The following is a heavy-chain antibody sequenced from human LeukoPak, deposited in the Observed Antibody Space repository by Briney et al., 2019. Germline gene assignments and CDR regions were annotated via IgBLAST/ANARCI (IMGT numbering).Heavy chain of an antibody. CDR1: GFTFSSYE. J-gene: IGHJ4*02. CDR3: ARALWSNFDY. V-gene: IGHV3-48*03. CDR2: ISSSGSTI. D-gene: IGHD3-10*01. Sequence: PGGSLRLSCAASGFTFSSYEMNWVRQAPGKGLEWVSYISSSGSTIYYADSVKGRFTISRDNAKNSLYLQMNSLRAEDTAVYYCARALWSNFDYWGQGTLVTVSS.